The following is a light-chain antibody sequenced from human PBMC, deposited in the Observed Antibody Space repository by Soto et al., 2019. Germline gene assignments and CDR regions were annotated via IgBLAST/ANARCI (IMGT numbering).Light chain of an antibody. J-gene: IGLJ2*01. V-gene: IGLV9-49*01. CDR2: VGTGGIVG. CDR3: GAEHGSGSNFVYLV. CDR1: SGYSNYK. Sequence: QSVLTQPPSASASLGASVTLTCTLSSGYSNYKVDWYQQRPGKGPRFVMRVGTGGIVGSKGDGIPDRFSVLGSGLNRYLTIKNIQEEDESDYHCGAEHGSGSNFVYLVFGGGTKVTVL.